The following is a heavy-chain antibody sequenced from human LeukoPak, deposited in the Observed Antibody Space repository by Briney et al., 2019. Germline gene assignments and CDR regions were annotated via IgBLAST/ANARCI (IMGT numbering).Heavy chain of an antibody. CDR3: ARSLLAVYFDF. CDR1: GDSITNSRYY. CDR2: VHSSGTT. J-gene: IGHJ4*02. V-gene: IGHV4-61*09. Sequence: SGTLSLTCTVSGDSITNSRYYWNWIRQPAGKGLEWPGNVHSSGTTNYLPSLWSRVTVSLDTSKNQFSLKLTSVSAADTAVYYCARSLLAVYFDFWGPGIPVTVSS.